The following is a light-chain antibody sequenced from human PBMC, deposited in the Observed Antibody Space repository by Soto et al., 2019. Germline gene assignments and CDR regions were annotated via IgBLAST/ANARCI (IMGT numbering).Light chain of an antibody. Sequence: QSALTQPASVSGSPRQSITISCTGTSRDVGGYNYVSWYQQHPGKAPKLMIYEVSNRPSGVSNRFSGSKSGNTASLTISGLQAEDEADYYCSSYTSSSTWVFGGGTKLTVL. CDR3: SSYTSSSTWV. CDR1: SRDVGGYNY. J-gene: IGLJ3*02. CDR2: EVS. V-gene: IGLV2-14*01.